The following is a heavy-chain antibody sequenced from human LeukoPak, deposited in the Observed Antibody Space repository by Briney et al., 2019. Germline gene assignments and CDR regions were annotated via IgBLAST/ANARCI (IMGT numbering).Heavy chain of an antibody. J-gene: IGHJ4*02. Sequence: SETLSLTCAVYGGSFSGYYWSWIRQPPGKELEWIGEINHSGSTNYNPSLKSRVTISVDASKNQFSLKLSSVTAADTAVYYCARGYYYDSSGYYFGYWGQGTLVTVSS. CDR2: INHSGST. V-gene: IGHV4-34*01. D-gene: IGHD3-22*01. CDR3: ARGYYYDSSGYYFGY. CDR1: GGSFSGYY.